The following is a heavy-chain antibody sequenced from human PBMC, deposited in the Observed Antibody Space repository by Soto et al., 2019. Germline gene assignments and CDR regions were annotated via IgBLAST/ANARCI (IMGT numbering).Heavy chain of an antibody. CDR1: GGSVTTYYW. V-gene: IGHV4-4*02. Sequence: PSDTLSLTCAVSGGSVTTYYWWGWVRQSPVTGLEWIGDMSHSGPTNYSPSLKSRVTLSVDTSKNQFSLELKSVTAADTAVYFCGMSRAWYTIHSWGQG. CDR3: GMSRAWYTIHS. D-gene: IGHD6-19*01. J-gene: IGHJ4*02. CDR2: MSHSGPT.